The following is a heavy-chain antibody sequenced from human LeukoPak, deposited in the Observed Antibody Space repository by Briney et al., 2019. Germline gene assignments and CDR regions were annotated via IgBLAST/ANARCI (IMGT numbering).Heavy chain of an antibody. J-gene: IGHJ2*01. V-gene: IGHV4-31*03. D-gene: IGHD3-3*01. CDR3: ARAIVTPSGYVWYFDL. CDR2: IYYSGSI. CDR1: GGSISGGGYW. Sequence: SQTLSLTCTVSGGSISGGGYWWSWIRQYPGKGLEWIGYIYYSGSIYYNPSLRSRVTMSVDTSQNQYSLKLNSVTAADTAVYYCARAIVTPSGYVWYFDLWGRGTLVTVSS.